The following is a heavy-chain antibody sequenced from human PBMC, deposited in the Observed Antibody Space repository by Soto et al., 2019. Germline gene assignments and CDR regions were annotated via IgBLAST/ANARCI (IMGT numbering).Heavy chain of an antibody. CDR3: AKDRWLVHFLDY. J-gene: IGHJ4*02. D-gene: IGHD6-19*01. CDR2: ISYDGSNK. CDR1: GFTFSSYG. V-gene: IGHV3-30*18. Sequence: QVQLVESGGGVVQPGRSLRLSCAASGFTFSSYGMHWVRQAPGKGLEWVAVISYDGSNKYYADSVKGRFTISRDNSKNTLYLQMNSLRAEDTAVYYCAKDRWLVHFLDYWGLGTLVTVSS.